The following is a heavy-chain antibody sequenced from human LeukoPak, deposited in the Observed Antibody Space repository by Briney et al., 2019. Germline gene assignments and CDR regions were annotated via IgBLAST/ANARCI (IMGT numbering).Heavy chain of an antibody. Sequence: GGSLRLSCAASGFTFSDYYMSWIRQAPGKGLEWVSYISSSSSYTNYADSVKGRFTISRDNAKNSLYLQMNSLRAEDTAVYYCARVFCSSTSCYGGKYYFDYWGQGTLVTVSS. D-gene: IGHD2-2*01. CDR2: ISSSSSYT. J-gene: IGHJ4*02. CDR1: GFTFSDYY. V-gene: IGHV3-11*05. CDR3: ARVFCSSTSCYGGKYYFDY.